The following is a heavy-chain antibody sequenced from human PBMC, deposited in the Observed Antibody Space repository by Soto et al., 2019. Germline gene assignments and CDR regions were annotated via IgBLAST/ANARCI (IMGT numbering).Heavy chain of an antibody. V-gene: IGHV1-69*13. Sequence: QVQLVQSGAEVKKPGSSVKVSCKASGGSFSTYGINWVRLAPGQGLEWMGGIIPKFGTTNYAQNLQGRVTITADESTNTAYMELNSLGSDDTAVYFCARELDPYDGGNSLSLDYWGQGTQVTVSS. CDR3: ARELDPYDGGNSLSLDY. CDR1: GGSFSTYG. J-gene: IGHJ4*02. D-gene: IGHD2-21*02. CDR2: IIPKFGTT.